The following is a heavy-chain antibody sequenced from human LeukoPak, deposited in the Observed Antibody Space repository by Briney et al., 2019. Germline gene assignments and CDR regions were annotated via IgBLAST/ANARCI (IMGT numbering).Heavy chain of an antibody. CDR3: ARLKFYDSTGYSPGHYMDV. CDR1: GGPIYSYY. D-gene: IGHD3-22*01. V-gene: IGHV4-4*07. CDR2: LYPGVST. J-gene: IGHJ6*03. Sequence: KPSETLSLTCTVSGGPIYSYYWSWIRQTAGKGLEWIGRLYPGVSTNYNPSLKSRVTMSVDTSKNQFALKLSAVTAADTAVYYCARLKFYDSTGYSPGHYMDVWGKGTTVTVSS.